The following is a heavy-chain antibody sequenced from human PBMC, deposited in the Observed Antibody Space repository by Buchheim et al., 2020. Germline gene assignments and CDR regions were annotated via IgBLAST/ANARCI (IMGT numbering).Heavy chain of an antibody. CDR2: IWYDGSNK. Sequence: QVQLVESGGGVVQPGRSLRLSCAASGFTFSSYGMHWVRQAPGKGLEWVAVIWYDGSNKYYADSVKGRFTISRDNSKNTLYLQMNSLRAEDTAVYYCARGSFGTTRPGDIGYWGQGT. CDR1: GFTFSSYG. CDR3: ARGSFGTTRPGDIGY. V-gene: IGHV3-33*01. D-gene: IGHD1-7*01. J-gene: IGHJ4*02.